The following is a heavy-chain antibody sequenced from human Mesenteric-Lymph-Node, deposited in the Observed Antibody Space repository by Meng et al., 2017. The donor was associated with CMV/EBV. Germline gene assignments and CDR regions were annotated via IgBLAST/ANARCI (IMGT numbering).Heavy chain of an antibody. V-gene: IGHV3-66*01. J-gene: IGHJ4*02. CDR1: GFNVRDKY. Sequence: DPVGSGGGLCAPGGSLRLSCAASGFNVRDKYMSWVRQAPGKGLEWVCIIYRGDNTYSIDSVKDRFTVSRDNSKNTMYLQMNSLRVEDTAVYYCTGDSVSNPNLDYWGQGTLVTVSS. CDR3: TGDSVSNPNLDY. D-gene: IGHD3-10*01. CDR2: IYRGDNT.